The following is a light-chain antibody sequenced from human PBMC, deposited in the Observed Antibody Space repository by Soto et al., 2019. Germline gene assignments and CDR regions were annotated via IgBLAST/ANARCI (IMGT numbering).Light chain of an antibody. V-gene: IGKV3-20*01. CDR1: QSVSSSY. Sequence: EIVLTQSPGTLSLSPWEIATLSCRASQSVSSSYLAWYQQKPGQAPRLLIYGASSRATGIPDRFSGSGSGTDFTLTISRLEPEDFAVYYCQQYAGSLSWTFGQGTKVDIK. CDR3: QQYAGSLSWT. CDR2: GAS. J-gene: IGKJ1*01.